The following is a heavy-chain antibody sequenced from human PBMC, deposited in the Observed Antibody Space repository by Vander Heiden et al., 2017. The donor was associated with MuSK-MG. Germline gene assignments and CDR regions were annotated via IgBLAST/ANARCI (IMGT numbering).Heavy chain of an antibody. CDR1: GVSSSNYY. J-gene: IGHJ4*02. CDR3: ARGLGDYDFWSGFDY. CDR2: IYYTGST. D-gene: IGHD3-3*01. Sequence: QVRLAESGPGPAKPSETLSLTRAVTGVSSSNYYWSWIRQFPGKGLEWIGYIYYTGSTSDNPSLRSRLSMSVDRAKNQFSLKLASVTAADTAAYYCARGLGDYDFWSGFDYWGQGVPVTVSS. V-gene: IGHV4-59*08.